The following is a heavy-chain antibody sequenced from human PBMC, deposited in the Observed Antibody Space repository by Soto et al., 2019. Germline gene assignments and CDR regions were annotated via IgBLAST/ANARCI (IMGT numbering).Heavy chain of an antibody. CDR3: AATYYDFWSGYYYYYGMDV. Sequence: PGGSLRLSCAASGFTFSSYGMHWVRQAPGKGLEWVAVIWYDGSNKYYADSVKGRFTISRDNSKNTLYLQMNSLRAEDTAVYYCAATYYDFWSGYYYYYGMDVWGQGTTVTVSS. CDR1: GFTFSSYG. J-gene: IGHJ6*02. D-gene: IGHD3-3*01. CDR2: IWYDGSNK. V-gene: IGHV3-33*01.